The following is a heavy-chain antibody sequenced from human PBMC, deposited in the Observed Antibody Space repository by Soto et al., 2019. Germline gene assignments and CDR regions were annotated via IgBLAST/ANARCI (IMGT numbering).Heavy chain of an antibody. CDR2: INHSGST. V-gene: IGHV4-34*01. CDR3: ARGHLWLED. Sequence: PSETLSLTCAVYGGSFSGYYWSWIRQPPGKGLEWIGEINHSGSTNYNPSLKSRVTISVDTSKNQFSLKLTSVTAADTAIYYCARGHLWLEDWGQGTLVTVS. CDR1: GGSFSGYY. J-gene: IGHJ4*02. D-gene: IGHD3-3*01.